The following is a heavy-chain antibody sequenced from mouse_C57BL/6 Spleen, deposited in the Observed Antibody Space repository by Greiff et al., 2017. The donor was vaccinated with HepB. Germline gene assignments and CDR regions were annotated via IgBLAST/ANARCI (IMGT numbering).Heavy chain of an antibody. CDR2: ISSGSSTI. CDR3: ARSRGSNWGFAY. D-gene: IGHD4-1*01. CDR1: GFTFSDYG. V-gene: IGHV5-17*01. Sequence: EVQLVESGGGLVKPGGSLKLSCAASGFTFSDYGMHWVRQAPEKGLEWVAYISSGSSTIYYADTVKGRFTISRDNAKNTLFLQMTILRSEDTAMYYCARSRGSNWGFAYWGQGTLVTVSA. J-gene: IGHJ3*01.